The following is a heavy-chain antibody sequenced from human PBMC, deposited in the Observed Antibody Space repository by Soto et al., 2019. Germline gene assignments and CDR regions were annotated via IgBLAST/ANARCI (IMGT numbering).Heavy chain of an antibody. CDR3: AGVNN. Sequence: EVQLVESGGGLVQPGGSLRLSCAASGFTFSTHWMSWVRQAPGKGLEWVANIKQDGSEKYYVDSVKGRFAISRDNANNSLSLQMNSLSAEDTAVYYCAGVNNWGQGTLVTVS. CDR1: GFTFSTHW. V-gene: IGHV3-7*04. J-gene: IGHJ4*02. CDR2: IKQDGSEK.